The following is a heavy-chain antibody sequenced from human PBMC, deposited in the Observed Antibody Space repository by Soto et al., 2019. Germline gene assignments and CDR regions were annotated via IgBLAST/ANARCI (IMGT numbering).Heavy chain of an antibody. CDR2: ISTSGTT. V-gene: IGHV4-4*07. Sequence: SETLSVTCAVSGASISSYFWTWIRQPAGKGLDWIGRISTSGTTNYNPSLKSRVTMSLDTSKNHLSLNLTSVTAADTAVYYCAREAGPDRWFDPWGQGTLVTVSS. J-gene: IGHJ5*02. CDR3: AREAGPDRWFDP. CDR1: GASISSYF. D-gene: IGHD6-19*01.